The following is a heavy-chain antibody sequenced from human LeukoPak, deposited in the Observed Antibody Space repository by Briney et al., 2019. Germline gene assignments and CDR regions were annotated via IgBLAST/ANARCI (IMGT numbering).Heavy chain of an antibody. CDR3: ARVKGQGYYGSGSYLDY. Sequence: SETLSLTCAVSGGSISSSNWWSWVRQPPGKGLEWIGEIYHSGSTNYNPSLKSRVTISVDKSKNQFSLKLSSVTAADTAVYYCARVKGQGYYGSGSYLDYWGQGTLVTVSS. D-gene: IGHD3-10*01. CDR2: IYHSGST. CDR1: GGSISSSNW. V-gene: IGHV4-4*02. J-gene: IGHJ4*02.